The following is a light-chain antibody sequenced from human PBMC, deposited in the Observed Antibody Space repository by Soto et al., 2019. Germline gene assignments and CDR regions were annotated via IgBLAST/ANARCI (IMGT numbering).Light chain of an antibody. CDR2: AAS. CDR1: QTISTY. V-gene: IGKV1-39*01. CDR3: QQSLGIPYT. Sequence: DIQMTQSPSALSASVGDRVTITCRASQTISTYLNWYQQKPGKAPKLLIYAASTLQSGVPSRFSGNGSETDFTLTISSLQPEDFATYYCQQSLGIPYTFGQGTRLEIK. J-gene: IGKJ2*01.